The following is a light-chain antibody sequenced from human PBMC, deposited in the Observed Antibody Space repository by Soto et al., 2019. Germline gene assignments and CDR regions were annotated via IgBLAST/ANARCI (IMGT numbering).Light chain of an antibody. CDR2: GAS. CDR3: QQYGTSAIT. J-gene: IGKJ5*01. V-gene: IGKV3-20*01. Sequence: EIVLTQSPGTLSLSPGERATLSCRASQSVSYYLAWYQQKPGQAPRLLMSGASTRATGIPDRFSGSGSGTDFTLTISRLEPEDFAVYYCQQYGTSAITFGQGTRRETK. CDR1: QSVSYY.